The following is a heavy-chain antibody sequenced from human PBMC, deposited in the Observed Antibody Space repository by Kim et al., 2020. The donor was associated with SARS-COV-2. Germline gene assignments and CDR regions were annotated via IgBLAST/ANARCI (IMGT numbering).Heavy chain of an antibody. CDR3: ARGASGVNFLFHY. V-gene: IGHV3-23*01. CDR2: ITGSGSST. J-gene: IGHJ4*02. Sequence: GGSLRLSCAASGFTFGSYAMSWVRQAPGKGLEWVAAITGSGSSTYYADSVKGRFTISRDNSKNTLYLQMNSLSAEDTAVYYCARGASGVNFLFHYWCQGILDTVSS. D-gene: IGHD1-20*01. CDR1: GFTFGSYA.